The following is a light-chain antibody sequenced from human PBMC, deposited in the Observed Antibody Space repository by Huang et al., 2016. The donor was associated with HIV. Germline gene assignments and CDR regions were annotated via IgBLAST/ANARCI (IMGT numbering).Light chain of an antibody. J-gene: IGKJ5*01. CDR1: QSISSY. V-gene: IGKV1-39*01. Sequence: DIQMTQSPSSLSASVGDRVTITCRASQSISSYLNWYQQKPGKAPKLLIYTTSTLQDGVPSWFSGGGSGTDFTHTISSLQPEDIATYYCQQSYSTQITFGQGTRLEIK. CDR3: QQSYSTQIT. CDR2: TTS.